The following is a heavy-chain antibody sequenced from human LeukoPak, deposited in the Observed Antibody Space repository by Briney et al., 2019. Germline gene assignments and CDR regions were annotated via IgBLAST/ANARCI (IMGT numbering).Heavy chain of an antibody. V-gene: IGHV3-48*01. J-gene: IGHJ3*02. CDR2: INSGSSTI. Sequence: PGGSLRLSCGASEFSFRSYSMDWVRQAPGKGLEWVSHINSGSSTIYYADSVKGRFTISRDNAANSLYLHMNSLRAEDTAVYYCARVLLERPGIDSFDMWGQGTMVTVSS. CDR1: EFSFRSYS. D-gene: IGHD1-1*01. CDR3: ARVLLERPGIDSFDM.